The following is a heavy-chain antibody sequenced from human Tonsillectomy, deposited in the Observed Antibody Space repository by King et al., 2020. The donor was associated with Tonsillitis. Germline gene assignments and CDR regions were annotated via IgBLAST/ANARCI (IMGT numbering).Heavy chain of an antibody. CDR1: GFTFNSYA. Sequence: QLVESGGGVVQPGRSLRLSCAASGFTFNSYAMHWVRQAPGKGLEWVAGISYDGSNKYYADSVKGRFTISRDNSKNTLYLQMNSLRPEDTSVYYCASGTSSTWLFDSFAIWGQGTMVTVSS. J-gene: IGHJ3*02. V-gene: IGHV3-30-3*01. CDR2: ISYDGSNK. CDR3: ASGTSSTWLFDSFAI. D-gene: IGHD6-13*01.